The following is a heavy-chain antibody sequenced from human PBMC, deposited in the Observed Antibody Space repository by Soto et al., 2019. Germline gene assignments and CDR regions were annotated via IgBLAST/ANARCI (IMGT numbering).Heavy chain of an antibody. V-gene: IGHV4-31*03. J-gene: IGHJ5*02. CDR1: GDSISSADHY. Sequence: SETLSLTCTVSGDSISSADHYWSWIRQHPGKGLEWIGYIYYGGSTYYNPSLKSRVFISVDTSKNQFSLHLTSVTATDTAVYYCERGNSYGFVNWFDPWGQGTRVTVSS. D-gene: IGHD3-3*01. CDR2: IYYGGST. CDR3: ERGNSYGFVNWFDP.